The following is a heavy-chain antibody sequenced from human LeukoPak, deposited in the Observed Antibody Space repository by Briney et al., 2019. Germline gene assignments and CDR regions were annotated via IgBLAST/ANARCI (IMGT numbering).Heavy chain of an antibody. D-gene: IGHD3-10*01. V-gene: IGHV3-66*01. CDR2: IYSGGST. CDR1: GFTVSSNY. CDR3: ARDRSITMVRGVNRYFDY. J-gene: IGHJ4*02. Sequence: GGSLRLSCAASGFTVSSNYMSWVRQTPGKGLEWVSVIYSGGSTYYADPVKGRFTISRDNSKNTLYLQMNSLRAEDTAVYYCARDRSITMVRGVNRYFDYWGQGTLVTVSS.